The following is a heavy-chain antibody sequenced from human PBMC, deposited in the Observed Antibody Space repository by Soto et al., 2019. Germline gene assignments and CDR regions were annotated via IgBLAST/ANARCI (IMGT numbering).Heavy chain of an antibody. CDR2: IWYDGSNK. V-gene: IGHV3-33*01. Sequence: QVQLVESGGGVVQPGRSLRLSCAASGFTFSSYGMHWVRQAPGKGLGWVAVIWYDGSNKYYADSVKGRFTISRDNSKNTLYLQMNSLRAEDTAVYYCARPKQYQLLWYGMDVWGQGTTVTVSS. CDR1: GFTFSSYG. J-gene: IGHJ6*02. D-gene: IGHD2-2*01. CDR3: ARPKQYQLLWYGMDV.